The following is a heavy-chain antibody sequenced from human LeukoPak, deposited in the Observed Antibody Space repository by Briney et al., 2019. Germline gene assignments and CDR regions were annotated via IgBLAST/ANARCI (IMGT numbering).Heavy chain of an antibody. CDR1: GFTFSSYS. CDR2: ISSSSSYI. Sequence: PGGSLRLSCAASGFTFSSYSMNWVRQAPGKWLEWVSSISSSSSYIYYADSVKGRFTISRDNAKNSLYLQMNSLRAEDTAVYYCARGPSGSYSFGYFQHWGQGTLVTVSS. D-gene: IGHD1-26*01. CDR3: ARGPSGSYSFGYFQH. V-gene: IGHV3-21*01. J-gene: IGHJ1*01.